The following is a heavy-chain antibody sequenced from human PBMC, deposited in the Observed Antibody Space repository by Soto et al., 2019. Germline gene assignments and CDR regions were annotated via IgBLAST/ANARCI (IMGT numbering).Heavy chain of an antibody. CDR3: VRDGTKNLRDRFDP. CDR1: GASLSGYY. CDR2: IYATGST. V-gene: IGHV4-4*07. Sequence: LQESGPGVVTPSDTLSLTSNVSGASLSGYYWGWIRQPPGQGLEWIGRIYATGSTDYNPSLKSRITMSVDMSKREFSLTLMSVSAADTAIYCCVRDGTKNLRDRFDPWGRGILVTVSS. D-gene: IGHD1-1*01. J-gene: IGHJ5*02.